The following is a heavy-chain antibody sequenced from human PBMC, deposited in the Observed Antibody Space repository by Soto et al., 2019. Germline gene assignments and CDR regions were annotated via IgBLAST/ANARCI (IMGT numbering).Heavy chain of an antibody. V-gene: IGHV3-23*01. CDR2: ISGSGGST. Sequence: EVQLLESGGGLVQPGGSLRLSCAASGFTFSSYAMSWVRQAPGKGLEWVSAISGSGGSTYYADSVKGRFTISRDNSKXXXXXXXXXXXXXDTAVYYCAKDCYHCGGDLFDLWGRGTLVTVSS. CDR1: GFTFSSYA. CDR3: AKDCYHCGGDLFDL. D-gene: IGHD2-21*02. J-gene: IGHJ2*01.